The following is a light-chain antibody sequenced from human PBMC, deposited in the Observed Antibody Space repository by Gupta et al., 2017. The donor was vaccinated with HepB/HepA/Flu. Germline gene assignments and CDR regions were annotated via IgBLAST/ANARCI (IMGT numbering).Light chain of an antibody. CDR2: LAS. CDR3: KQDLQTPT. Sequence: DIVMTQSPLSLPVTPGEPASISCRASQSLLDSNGYNYLDWYLQKPGQSPQPLIYLASNRASGVPDRFSGSGSGTEFTLRSSRVEAEDVGVYYCKQDLQTPTFGQGTKVEIK. J-gene: IGKJ1*01. V-gene: IGKV2-28*01. CDR1: QSLLDSNGYNY.